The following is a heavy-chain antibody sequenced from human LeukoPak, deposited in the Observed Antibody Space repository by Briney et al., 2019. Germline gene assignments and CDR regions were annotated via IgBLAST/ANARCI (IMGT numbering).Heavy chain of an antibody. V-gene: IGHV1-2*02. D-gene: IGHD3-22*01. CDR3: SRDVYDSRGYIDAFDI. CDR1: GYTFIGYY. CDR2: INPNSGGT. J-gene: IGHJ3*02. Sequence: GASVKVSCKASGYTFIGYYIHWVRQAPGQGLEWMGWINPNSGGTNYAQKFQGRVTMTRDTSISTAYMELSRLRSDDTAVYYCSRDVYDSRGYIDAFDIWGQGTMVTVSS.